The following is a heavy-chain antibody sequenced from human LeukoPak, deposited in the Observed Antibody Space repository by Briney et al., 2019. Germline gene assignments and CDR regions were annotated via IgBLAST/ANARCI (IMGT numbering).Heavy chain of an antibody. CDR1: GFTFSRYW. J-gene: IGHJ4*02. CDR2: IKQDGSEK. D-gene: IGHD5-12*01. V-gene: IGHV3-7*01. CDR3: ARDIGGLVPGRSFDY. Sequence: GGSLRLSCAASGFTFSRYWMSWVRQAPGKGLEWVANIKQDGSEKFYVDSVKGRFTISRDNAKNSLYLQMNRLRAEDAAVYYCARDIGGLVPGRSFDYWGRGTLVTVSS.